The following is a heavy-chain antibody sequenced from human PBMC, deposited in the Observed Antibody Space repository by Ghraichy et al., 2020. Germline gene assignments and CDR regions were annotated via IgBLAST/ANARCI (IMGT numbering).Heavy chain of an antibody. CDR2: ISGSGGST. D-gene: IGHD2-2*03. Sequence: GGSLRLSCAASGFTFSSYAMSWVRQAPGKGLEWVSAISGSGGSTYYADSVKGRFTISRDNSKNTLYLQMNSLRAEDTAVYYCAKDQGGYCSSTSCGPYYYYYGMDVWGQGTTVTVSS. CDR1: GFTFSSYA. V-gene: IGHV3-23*01. J-gene: IGHJ6*02. CDR3: AKDQGGYCSSTSCGPYYYYYGMDV.